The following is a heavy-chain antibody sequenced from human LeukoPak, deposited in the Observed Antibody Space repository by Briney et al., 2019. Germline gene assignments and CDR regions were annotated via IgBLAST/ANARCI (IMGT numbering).Heavy chain of an antibody. CDR3: VRRDTGWNYFDY. CDR2: IYYTGKN. V-gene: IGHV4-59*08. CDR1: GGSINSHY. D-gene: IGHD6-19*01. J-gene: IGHJ4*02. Sequence: SETLSLTCADSGGSINSHYWGWIRQPPGKGLQWIGDIYYTGKNNYNPSLKSRVTISLDTSKDHLSLNLTSVVAADTAIYYCVRRDTGWNYFDYWGQGILVTVSS.